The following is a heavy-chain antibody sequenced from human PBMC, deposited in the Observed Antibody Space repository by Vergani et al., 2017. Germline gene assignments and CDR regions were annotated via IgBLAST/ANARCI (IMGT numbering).Heavy chain of an antibody. V-gene: IGHV4-61*08. Sequence: QVQLQESGPGLVKPSETLSLTCTVSGGSISSGGYYWSWIRQPPGKGLEWIGYIYYSGSTNYNPSLKSRVTISVDTSKNQFSLKLSSVTAADTAVYYCAGGYSGSWYNYWGQGTLVTVSS. CDR3: AGGYSGSWYNY. D-gene: IGHD6-13*01. CDR2: IYYSGST. J-gene: IGHJ4*02. CDR1: GGSISSGGYY.